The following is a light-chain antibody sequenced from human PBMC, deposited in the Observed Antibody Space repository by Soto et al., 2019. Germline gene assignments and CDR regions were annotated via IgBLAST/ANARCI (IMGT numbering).Light chain of an antibody. CDR3: ATWDDSLSGYV. Sequence: QPVLTQPPSASGTPGQRVTISCSGSSSNIGSNYVYWYQQFPGTAPKLLIYRNNQWPSGVPDRFSGSKSGTSASLAISGLRSEDEADYYCATWDDSLSGYVFGTGTKLTVL. V-gene: IGLV1-47*01. CDR2: RNN. J-gene: IGLJ1*01. CDR1: SSNIGSNY.